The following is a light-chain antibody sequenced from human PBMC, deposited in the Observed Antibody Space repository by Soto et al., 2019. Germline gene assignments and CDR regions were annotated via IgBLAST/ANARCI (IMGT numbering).Light chain of an antibody. CDR1: QSVFSTSSSKNH. J-gene: IGKJ2*01. CDR3: QQYSSTPHT. CDR2: WTS. V-gene: IGKV4-1*01. Sequence: DIVMTQSPDSLAVSLGERATINCKSSQSVFSTSSSKNHLAWFQQKPGQPPKLLIYWTSIRDLGIPDRFSGSGSGTDFTLTISSLQAEDVAVYYCQQYSSTPHTFGQGTNLEIK.